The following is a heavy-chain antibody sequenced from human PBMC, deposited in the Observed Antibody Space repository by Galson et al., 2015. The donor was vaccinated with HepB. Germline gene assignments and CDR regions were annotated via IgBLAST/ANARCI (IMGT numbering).Heavy chain of an antibody. Sequence: SLRLSCAASGFTFSNCTMNWVRQAPGKGLEWVSSISPSGAHIFYEDSVKGRFTISRDNAKNSLYLQMNNLRADDTAIYYCARGSGFSYGPFEYWGQGILVSVSS. CDR2: ISPSGAHI. J-gene: IGHJ4*02. D-gene: IGHD5-18*01. CDR1: GFTFSNCT. V-gene: IGHV3-21*06. CDR3: ARGSGFSYGPFEY.